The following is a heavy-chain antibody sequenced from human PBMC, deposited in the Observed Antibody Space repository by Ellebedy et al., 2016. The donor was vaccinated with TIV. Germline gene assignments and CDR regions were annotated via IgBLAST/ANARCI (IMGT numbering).Heavy chain of an antibody. J-gene: IGHJ6*02. CDR2: IWSDGSNK. Sequence: PGGSLRLSCAASGLTFSSYGIHWVRQAPGKGLEWVVVIWSDGSNKYYADSVKGRFTISRDNAKNSLYLQMNSLRAEDTAVYYCARGLEVVVVGMDVWGQGTTVTVSS. CDR1: GLTFSSYG. D-gene: IGHD3-22*01. V-gene: IGHV3-33*01. CDR3: ARGLEVVVVGMDV.